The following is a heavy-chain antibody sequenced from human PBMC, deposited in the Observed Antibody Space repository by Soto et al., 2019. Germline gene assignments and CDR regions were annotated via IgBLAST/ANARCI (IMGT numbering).Heavy chain of an antibody. D-gene: IGHD1-7*01. J-gene: IGHJ6*02. CDR1: GGTFSSYA. CDR3: QAGTTFPDIYYYGMDV. V-gene: IGHV1-69*01. CDR2: IIPIFGTA. Sequence: QVQLVQSGAEVKKPGSSVKVSCKASGGTFSSYAISWVRQAPGQGLEWMGGIIPIFGTANYAQKFQGRVTITADESTSTAYMELSSLRSEDTAVYYCQAGTTFPDIYYYGMDVWGQGTTVTVSS.